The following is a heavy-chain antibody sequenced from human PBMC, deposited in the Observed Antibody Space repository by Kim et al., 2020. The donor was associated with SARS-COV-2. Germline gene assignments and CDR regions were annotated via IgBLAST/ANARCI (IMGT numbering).Heavy chain of an antibody. J-gene: IGHJ4*02. CDR1: GFTFSTYG. CDR3: AKDHCSSISCRYFDY. CDR2: ISYEGSNK. V-gene: IGHV3-30*18. D-gene: IGHD2-2*01. Sequence: GGSLRLSCAASGFTFSTYGMHWVRQAPGKGLEWVAVISYEGSNKNYVDSVKGRFTISRDNSENTLYLQMNSLRAEDTAVYYCAKDHCSSISCRYFDYWGQGTLVTVSS.